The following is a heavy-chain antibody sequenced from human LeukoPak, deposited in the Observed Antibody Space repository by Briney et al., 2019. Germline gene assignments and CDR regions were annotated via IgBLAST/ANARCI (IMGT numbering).Heavy chain of an antibody. CDR1: GFTFSGHS. J-gene: IGHJ2*01. CDR2: ITTSGSTK. V-gene: IGHV3-21*01. CDR3: ARMSVARYWYFDL. Sequence: GGSLRLSCAASGFTFSGHSMDWVRQAPGKGLEWVASITTSGSTKYYADSVKGRFTISRDNAKNSLSLQMNGLRAEDTAVYYCARMSVARYWYFDLWGRGTLVTVSS. D-gene: IGHD6-19*01.